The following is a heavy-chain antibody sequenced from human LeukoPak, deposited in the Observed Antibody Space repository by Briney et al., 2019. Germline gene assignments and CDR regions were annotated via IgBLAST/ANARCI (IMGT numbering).Heavy chain of an antibody. CDR3: AKDQRFEDLDDY. Sequence: QPGGSLRLSCAASGFTFNNYAMSWVRQAPGKGLEWVSAISGTGATTYYADSVKGRFAISRDNSKNTLYLQMSSLRAEDMAVYYCAKDQRFEDLDDYRGQGTLVTVSS. J-gene: IGHJ4*02. V-gene: IGHV3-23*01. CDR2: ISGTGATT. D-gene: IGHD3/OR15-3a*01. CDR1: GFTFNNYA.